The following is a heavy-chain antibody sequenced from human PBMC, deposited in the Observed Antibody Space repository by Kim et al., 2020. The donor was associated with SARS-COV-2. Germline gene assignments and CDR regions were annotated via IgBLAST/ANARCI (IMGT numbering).Heavy chain of an antibody. CDR2: ISSSSSYI. V-gene: IGHV3-21*01. CDR3: AREYGRAVAYYYDY. CDR1: GFTFSSYS. Sequence: GGSLRLSCAASGFTFSSYSMNWVRQAPGKGLEWVSYISSSSSYIYYADSVKGRFTIPRANAKNSLYLQMNSLRAEDTDVYYCAREYGRAVAYYYDYWGKGTLVTASS. D-gene: IGHD6-19*01. J-gene: IGHJ4*02.